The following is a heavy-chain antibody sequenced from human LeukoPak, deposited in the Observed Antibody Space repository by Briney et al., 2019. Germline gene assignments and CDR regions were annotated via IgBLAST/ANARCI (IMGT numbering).Heavy chain of an antibody. CDR3: ARVHACSSTSCPRDYYYYYYMDV. Sequence: SETLSLTCTVSGGSISSYYWSWFRQPPGKGLEWIGYIYYSGTTNYNPSLKSRVTISVDTSKNQFSLKLSSVTAADTAVYYCARVHACSSTSCPRDYYYYYYMDVWGKGTTVTVSS. CDR1: GGSISSYY. J-gene: IGHJ6*03. CDR2: IYYSGTT. D-gene: IGHD2-2*01. V-gene: IGHV4-59*01.